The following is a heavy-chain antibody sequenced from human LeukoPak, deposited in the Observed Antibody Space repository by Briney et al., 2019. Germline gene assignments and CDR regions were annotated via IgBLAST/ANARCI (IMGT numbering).Heavy chain of an antibody. D-gene: IGHD2-21*02. CDR2: IFDSGSP. J-gene: IGHJ4*02. V-gene: IGHV4-59*08. CDR1: GGSIGSNH. Sequence: PSETLSLTCTVSGGSIGSNHWSWVRQPPGKGLEWIGYIFDSGSPNYKPALKSRVTISLDTSKKQVSLRLGSATAADTAIYYCARHDDNDWYFFDIWGQGTLVTVSS. CDR3: ARHDDNDWYFFDI.